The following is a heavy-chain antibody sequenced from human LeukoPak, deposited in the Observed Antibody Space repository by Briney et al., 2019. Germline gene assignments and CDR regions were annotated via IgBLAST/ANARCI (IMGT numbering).Heavy chain of an antibody. D-gene: IGHD5-18*01. V-gene: IGHV3-11*04. Sequence: GGSLRLSCAASGFTFSDYYMSWIRQAPGKGLEWVSYISSSGSTIYYADSVKGRFTISRDNAKNSLYLQMNSLRAEDTAVYYCAREGDTAIGELDWFDPWGQGTLVTVSS. J-gene: IGHJ5*02. CDR1: GFTFSDYY. CDR3: AREGDTAIGELDWFDP. CDR2: ISSSGSTI.